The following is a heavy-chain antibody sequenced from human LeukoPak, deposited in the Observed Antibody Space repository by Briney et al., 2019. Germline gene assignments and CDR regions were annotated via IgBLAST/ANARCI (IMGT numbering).Heavy chain of an antibody. CDR3: AKGDYDISY. V-gene: IGHV3-9*01. D-gene: IGHD3-9*01. J-gene: IGHJ4*02. CDR1: GFTFEDYD. Sequence: GGSLRLSYAASGFTFEDYDMHWVRHAPGKGLEWVSDISWNSGSIGYTDAVKGRYTISRDNAKNSLYLQMNSLKAEDTALYYCAKGDYDISYWGQGTLVTVSS. CDR2: ISWNSGSI.